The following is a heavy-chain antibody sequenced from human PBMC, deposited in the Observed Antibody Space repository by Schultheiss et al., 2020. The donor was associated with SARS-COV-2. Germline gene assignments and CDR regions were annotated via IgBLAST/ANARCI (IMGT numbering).Heavy chain of an antibody. J-gene: IGHJ6*02. Sequence: SETLSLTCTVSGGSISSSSYYWGWIRQPPGKGLEWIGSIYYSGSTYYNPSLKSRVTISVDTSKNQFSLKLSSVTAADTAVYYCAREQQLVHFYYYGMDVWGQGTTVTVSS. CDR1: GGSISSSSYY. D-gene: IGHD6-6*01. CDR2: IYYSGST. CDR3: AREQQLVHFYYYGMDV. V-gene: IGHV4-39*07.